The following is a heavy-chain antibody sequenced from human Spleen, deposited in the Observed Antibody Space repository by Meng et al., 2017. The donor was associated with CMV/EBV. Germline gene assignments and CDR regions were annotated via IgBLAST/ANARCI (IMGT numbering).Heavy chain of an antibody. CDR2: IYHSGST. Sequence: SETLSLTCTVSGVSISSGHYYWSWIRQPPGKGLEWIGYIYHSGSTYYNPSLKSRVTISVDTSKNKFSLKLSSVTAADTAVYYCARVTVPAAIRVDYWGQGTLVTVSS. CDR1: GVSISSGHYY. D-gene: IGHD2-2*01. CDR3: ARVTVPAAIRVDY. J-gene: IGHJ4*02. V-gene: IGHV4-30-4*01.